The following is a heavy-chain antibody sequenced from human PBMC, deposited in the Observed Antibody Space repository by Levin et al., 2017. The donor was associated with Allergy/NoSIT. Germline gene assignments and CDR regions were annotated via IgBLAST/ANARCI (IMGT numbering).Heavy chain of an antibody. CDR2: ISSASGVT. J-gene: IGHJ4*02. CDR3: ARGDYGGPGG. Sequence: GESLKISCVDSASTFSLYTMNWLRQVPGKGLEWLAYISSASGVTHYADSVRGRFTISRDNAKKSLFLQMNSLRAEDSAVYFCARGDYGGPGGWGQGTLVTVSS. V-gene: IGHV3-48*01. CDR1: ASTFSLYT. D-gene: IGHD4-23*01.